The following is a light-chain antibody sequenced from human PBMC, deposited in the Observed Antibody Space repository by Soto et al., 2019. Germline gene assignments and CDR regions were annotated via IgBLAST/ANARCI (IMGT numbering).Light chain of an antibody. CDR2: GIS. CDR1: SSNIGAGYD. Sequence: QSVLTQPPSVSGAPGQRVTISCTGSSSNIGAGYDVHWYQQLPGTAPKLLIFGISNRPSGVPDRFSGSKSGTSASLAITGLRAEDEADYYCHSYDSSLSGSYVFGTGTKVTVL. CDR3: HSYDSSLSGSYV. V-gene: IGLV1-40*01. J-gene: IGLJ1*01.